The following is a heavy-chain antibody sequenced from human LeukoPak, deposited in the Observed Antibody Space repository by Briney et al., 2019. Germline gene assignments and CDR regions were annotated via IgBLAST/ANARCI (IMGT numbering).Heavy chain of an antibody. CDR2: IKQDDSEK. CDR1: GFTFSSYW. V-gene: IGHV3-7*01. CDR3: ARESYYYDSSGYYYSGANWFDP. J-gene: IGHJ5*02. D-gene: IGHD3-22*01. Sequence: GGSLRLSCAASGFTFSSYWMSWVRQAPGKGLEWVANIKQDDSEKYYVDSVKGRFTISRDNAKNSLYLQMNSLRAEDTAVYYCARESYYYDSSGYYYSGANWFDPWGQGTLVTVSS.